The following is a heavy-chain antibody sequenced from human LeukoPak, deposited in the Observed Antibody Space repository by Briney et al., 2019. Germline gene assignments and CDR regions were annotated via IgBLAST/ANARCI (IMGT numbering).Heavy chain of an antibody. J-gene: IGHJ6*03. D-gene: IGHD6-13*01. CDR1: GYTFTNYG. CDR2: ISAYNGNT. CDR3: ARDAGSSWSDYYYYMDV. V-gene: IGHV1-18*01. Sequence: GASVKVSCKASGYTFTNYGISWVRQAPGQGLEWMGWISAYNGNTNYAQKLQGRVTLTTDTSTSTAYMELRSLRSDDTAVYYCARDAGSSWSDYYYYMDVWGKGTTVTVSS.